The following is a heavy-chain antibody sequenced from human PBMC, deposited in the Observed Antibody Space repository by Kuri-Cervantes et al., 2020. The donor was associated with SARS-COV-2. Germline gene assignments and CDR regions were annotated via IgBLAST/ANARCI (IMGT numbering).Heavy chain of an antibody. V-gene: IGHV3-30*03. Sequence: GGSLRLSCAASGFTFSSYGMHWVRQAPGKGLEWVAVISYDGSNKYYADSVKGRFTISRDNSKNTLYLQMNSLRAEDTAVYYCARDHSGARTAYYYYGIAVWGQGTTVTVSS. CDR3: ARDHSGARTAYYYYGIAV. D-gene: IGHD6-25*01. CDR2: ISYDGSNK. CDR1: GFTFSSYG. J-gene: IGHJ6*02.